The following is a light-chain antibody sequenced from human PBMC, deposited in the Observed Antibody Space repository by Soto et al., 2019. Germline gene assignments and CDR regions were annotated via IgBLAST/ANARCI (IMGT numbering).Light chain of an antibody. CDR1: SSDVGSYNL. CDR2: EVT. Sequence: QSALTQPASVSGSPGQTITISCTGTSSDVGSYNLVSWYQQHPGKAPKLIIYEVTHRPSGVSNRFSGSKSGNTASLTISGLQADDEADYYCGSYTSSTTLMVFGTGTKVTVL. V-gene: IGLV2-14*02. J-gene: IGLJ1*01. CDR3: GSYTSSTTLMV.